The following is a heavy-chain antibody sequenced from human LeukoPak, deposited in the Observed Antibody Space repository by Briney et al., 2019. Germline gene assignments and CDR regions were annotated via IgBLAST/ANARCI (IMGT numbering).Heavy chain of an antibody. V-gene: IGHV4-34*01. CDR2: INHSGST. D-gene: IGHD3-10*01. J-gene: IGHJ4*02. Sequence: SETLSLTCAVYGGSFSGYYWSWIRQPPGKGLEWIGEINHSGSTNYNPSLKSRVTMSVDTSKNQFSLKLSSVTAADTAVYYCARLLWFGDFDYWGQGTLVTVSS. CDR3: ARLLWFGDFDY. CDR1: GGSFSGYY.